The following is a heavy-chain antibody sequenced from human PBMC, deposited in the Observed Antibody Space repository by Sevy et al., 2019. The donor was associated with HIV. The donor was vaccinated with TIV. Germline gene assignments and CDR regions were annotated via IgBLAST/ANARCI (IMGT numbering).Heavy chain of an antibody. CDR3: AREHTGSFPDF. CDR1: GFTFRDYH. D-gene: IGHD1-26*01. Sequence: GGSLRLSCAASGFTFRDYHMNWIRQAPGKGLEWLSYISRASDSIYYADSVMGRFTVSRDNAKNSLYLQMDRLSDEDTAIYYCAREHTGSFPDFWGQRTLVTVSS. J-gene: IGHJ4*02. CDR2: ISRASDSI. V-gene: IGHV3-11*01.